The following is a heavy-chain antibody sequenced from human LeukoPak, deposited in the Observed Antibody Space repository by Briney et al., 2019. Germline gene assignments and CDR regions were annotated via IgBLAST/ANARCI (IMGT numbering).Heavy chain of an antibody. Sequence: SETLSLTCTVSGGSISSFYWSWIRQPPGKGLEWIGSIYYSGSTHYNPSLRSRVTMSVDTSKNQFSLKLSSVTAADTAVYYCASLDFGDYGDYWGQGTLVTVSS. CDR3: ASLDFGDYGDY. D-gene: IGHD4-17*01. CDR2: IYYSGST. J-gene: IGHJ4*02. V-gene: IGHV4-59*04. CDR1: GGSISSFY.